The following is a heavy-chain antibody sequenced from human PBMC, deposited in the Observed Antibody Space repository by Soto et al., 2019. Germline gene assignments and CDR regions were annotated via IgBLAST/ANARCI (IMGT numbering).Heavy chain of an antibody. CDR3: ARWGEDIVVVPAAISRGTGGMDV. CDR2: IDPSDSYT. D-gene: IGHD2-2*01. CDR1: GYSFTSYW. J-gene: IGHJ6*02. V-gene: IGHV5-10-1*01. Sequence: GESLKISCKGSGYSFTSYWISWVRQMPGKGLEWMGRIDPSDSYTNYSPSFQGHVTISADKSISTAYLQWSSLKASDTAMYYCARWGEDIVVVPAAISRGTGGMDVWGQGTTVTVSS.